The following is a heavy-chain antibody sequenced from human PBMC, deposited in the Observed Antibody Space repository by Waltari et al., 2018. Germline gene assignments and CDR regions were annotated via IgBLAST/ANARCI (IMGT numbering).Heavy chain of an antibody. CDR1: GDSVSSKTAA. Sequence: QVQLQQSGPGLVKPSQTLSLTCAISGDSVSSKTAAWNWIRQSPSRGLEWLGRTYYRSTWYNNYAVALKSRITITPDTSKNQFSLQLSSVTPEDTAVYYCARDPPDGYTYFDYWGQGTLVTVSS. D-gene: IGHD3-16*01. CDR2: TYYRSTWYN. V-gene: IGHV6-1*01. CDR3: ARDPPDGYTYFDY. J-gene: IGHJ4*02.